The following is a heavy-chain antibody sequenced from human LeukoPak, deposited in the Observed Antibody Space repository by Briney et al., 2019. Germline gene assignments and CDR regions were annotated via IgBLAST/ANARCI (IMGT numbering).Heavy chain of an antibody. J-gene: IGHJ2*01. CDR3: AKWGDFGELLSWYFDL. Sequence: GGSLRLSCAASGFTFDDYAMHWVRQAPGKGLEWVSGISWNSASIGYADSVKGRFTISRDNSKNTVYLQMNSLRPEDTAVYYCAKWGDFGELLSWYFDLWGRGTLVTVSS. D-gene: IGHD3-10*01. CDR1: GFTFDDYA. V-gene: IGHV3-9*01. CDR2: ISWNSASI.